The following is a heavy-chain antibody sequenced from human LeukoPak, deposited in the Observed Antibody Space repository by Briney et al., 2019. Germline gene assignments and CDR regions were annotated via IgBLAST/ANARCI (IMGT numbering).Heavy chain of an antibody. J-gene: IGHJ3*02. D-gene: IGHD1-26*01. Sequence: GGSLRLSCTASGFTFSSYSMNWVRQAPGKGLEWVSYISSSGSTIYYADSVKGRFTISRDNSKNTLYLQMNSLRAEDTAVYYCAADPGVGANRGYDAFDIWGQGTMVTVSS. V-gene: IGHV3-48*01. CDR1: GFTFSSYS. CDR2: ISSSGSTI. CDR3: AADPGVGANRGYDAFDI.